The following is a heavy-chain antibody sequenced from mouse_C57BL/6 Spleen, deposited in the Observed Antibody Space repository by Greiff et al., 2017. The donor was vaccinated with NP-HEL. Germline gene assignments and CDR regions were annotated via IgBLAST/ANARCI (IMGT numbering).Heavy chain of an antibody. CDR3: ARGCSSGYGLFYY. CDR2: INPGSGGT. Sequence: QVQLKESGAELVRPGTSVKVSCKASGYAFTNYLIEWVKQRPGQGLEWIGVINPGSGGTNSNEKVKGKATLTADKSSSHAYMQLSSLTSEDSAVYFCARGCSSGYGLFYYWGQGTTLTFSS. V-gene: IGHV1-54*01. J-gene: IGHJ2*01. CDR1: GYAFTNYL. D-gene: IGHD3-2*02.